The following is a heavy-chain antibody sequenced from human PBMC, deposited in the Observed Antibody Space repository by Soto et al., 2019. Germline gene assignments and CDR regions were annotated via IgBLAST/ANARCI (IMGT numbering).Heavy chain of an antibody. CDR2: IYHSEST. CDR1: GGYISSGGYS. Sequence: PSETLSLTCAVSGGYISSGGYSWSWIRQPPGKGLEWIGYIYHSESTYYNPSLKSRVTISVDRSKNQFSLKLSSVTAADTAVYYCTTDRRVGGTSHHFDNWGQGTQVTVSS. V-gene: IGHV4-30-2*01. J-gene: IGHJ4*02. CDR3: TTDRRVGGTSHHFDN. D-gene: IGHD1-26*01.